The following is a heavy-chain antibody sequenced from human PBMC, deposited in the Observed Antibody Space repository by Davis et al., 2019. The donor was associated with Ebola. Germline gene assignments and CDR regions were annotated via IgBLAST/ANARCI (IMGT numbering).Heavy chain of an antibody. J-gene: IGHJ6*02. CDR3: ARDRWLPLGYYYGMDV. CDR2: IKQDGSEK. CDR1: GFTFSSYW. V-gene: IGHV3-7*03. Sequence: LSLTCAASGFTFSSYWMSWVRQAPGKGLEWVANIKQDGSEKYYVDSVKGRFTISRDNAKNSLYLQMNSLRAEDTAVYYCARDRWLPLGYYYGMDVWGQGTTVTVSS. D-gene: IGHD6-19*01.